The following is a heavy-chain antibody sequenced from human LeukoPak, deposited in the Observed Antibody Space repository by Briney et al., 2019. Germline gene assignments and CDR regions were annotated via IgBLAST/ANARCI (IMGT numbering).Heavy chain of an antibody. D-gene: IGHD2-2*01. CDR3: ARLLGCNSISCYSDFDY. CDR2: INPYNGGT. CDR1: GYTFTGYY. V-gene: IGHV1-2*06. J-gene: IGHJ4*02. Sequence: GASAKVSCKASGYTFTGYYIHWVRQAPGQGLEWMGRINPYNGGTNYVQKFQGRVTLTRDTSISTAYMELSSLTSDDTAMYYCARLLGCNSISCYSDFDYWGQGTLVTVSS.